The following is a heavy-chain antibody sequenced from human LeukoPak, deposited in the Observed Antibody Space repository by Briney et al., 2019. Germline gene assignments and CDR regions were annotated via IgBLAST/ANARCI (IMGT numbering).Heavy chain of an antibody. D-gene: IGHD3-16*01. J-gene: IGHJ4*02. CDR1: GFSFNSDW. V-gene: IGHV3-7*01. CDR3: TRRLDD. Sequence: GGSLRLSCAASGFSFNSDWMDWVRQAPGKGLEWVANIKHDESEKNYLDSVKGRFTISRDNAQNSLYLQMNGLRVEDTAVYYCTRRLDDWSQGTLVTVSS. CDR2: IKHDESEK.